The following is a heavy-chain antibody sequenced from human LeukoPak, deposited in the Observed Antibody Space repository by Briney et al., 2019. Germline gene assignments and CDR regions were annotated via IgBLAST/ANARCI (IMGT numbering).Heavy chain of an antibody. CDR2: IYYSGST. D-gene: IGHD3-22*01. Sequence: SQTLSLTCTVSGGSISSGGYYWSWIRQHPGKGLEWIGYIYYSGSTYYNPSLKSRVTISVDRSKNQFSLKLSSVTAADTAVYYCARTLYYYDSSGYYNWFDPWGQGTLVTVSS. CDR3: ARTLYYYDSSGYYNWFDP. CDR1: GGSISSGGYY. V-gene: IGHV4-31*03. J-gene: IGHJ5*02.